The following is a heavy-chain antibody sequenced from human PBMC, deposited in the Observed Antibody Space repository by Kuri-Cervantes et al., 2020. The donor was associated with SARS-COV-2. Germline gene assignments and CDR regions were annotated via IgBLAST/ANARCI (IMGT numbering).Heavy chain of an antibody. Sequence: GESLKISCAASGFTFSSYSMNWVRQAPGKGLEWVSSISSSSSYIYYADSVKGRFTISRDNAKNSLYLQMNSLRAEDTAVYYCARDHPRDYFDYWGQGTLVTDSS. V-gene: IGHV3-21*01. CDR3: ARDHPRDYFDY. CDR1: GFTFSSYS. J-gene: IGHJ4*02. CDR2: ISSSSSYI.